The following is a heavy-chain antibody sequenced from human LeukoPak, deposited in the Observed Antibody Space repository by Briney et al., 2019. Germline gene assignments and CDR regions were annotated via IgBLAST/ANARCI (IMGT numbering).Heavy chain of an antibody. CDR2: ISGSGGST. V-gene: IGHV3-23*01. D-gene: IGHD3-10*02. CDR1: GFTFSSYA. CDR3: SKGRSMLGELSGDY. J-gene: IGHJ4*02. Sequence: GGSLRLSCAASGFTFSSYAMSWVRQAPGKGLEWVSAISGSGGSTYYADSVKGRLTISRDNSKNTLYLQMNTLTAEDTAIYYCSKGRSMLGELSGDYWGQGTLVTVSS.